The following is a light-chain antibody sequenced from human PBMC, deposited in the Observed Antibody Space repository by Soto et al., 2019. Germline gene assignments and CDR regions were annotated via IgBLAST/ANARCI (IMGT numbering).Light chain of an antibody. Sequence: DIQMTQSPSSLSASVGDRVTINCRASQGISNYLAWYQQKPGKVPKLLIYAASTLQSGVPSRFSGSLSESDFTITISSLHAEDVATYYCQKYNSASLSFGGGTKVEIK. CDR1: QGISNY. J-gene: IGKJ4*01. V-gene: IGKV1-27*01. CDR2: AAS. CDR3: QKYNSASLS.